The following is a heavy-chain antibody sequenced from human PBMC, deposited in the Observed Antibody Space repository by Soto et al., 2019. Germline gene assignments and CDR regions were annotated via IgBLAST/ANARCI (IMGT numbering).Heavy chain of an antibody. J-gene: IGHJ4*02. CDR3: ATYVWGPVH. Sequence: EVQLVESGGGLVQPGGSLRLSCAASGFTFSNFWMTWVRQAPGKGLECVANIGSDGGVKNYVDSVKGRFTISRDNAKNSLYLQMDDLRADDTAVYYCATYVWGPVHWGQGTLVTVSS. CDR2: IGSDGGVK. D-gene: IGHD3-16*01. V-gene: IGHV3-7*03. CDR1: GFTFSNFW.